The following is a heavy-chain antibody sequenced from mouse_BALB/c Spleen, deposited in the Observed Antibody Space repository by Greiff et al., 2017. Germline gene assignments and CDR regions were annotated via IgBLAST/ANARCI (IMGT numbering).Heavy chain of an antibody. CDR3: ARDRFITTAYYAMDY. CDR1: GFTFSDYY. V-gene: IGHV5-4*02. Sequence: EVMLVESGGGLVKPGGSLKLSCAASGFTFSDYYMYWVRQTPEKRLEWVATISDGGSYTYYPDSVKGRFTISRDNAKNNLYLQMSSLKSEDTAMYYCARDRFITTAYYAMDYWGEGTAVTVSS. D-gene: IGHD1-2*01. CDR2: ISDGGSYT. J-gene: IGHJ4*01.